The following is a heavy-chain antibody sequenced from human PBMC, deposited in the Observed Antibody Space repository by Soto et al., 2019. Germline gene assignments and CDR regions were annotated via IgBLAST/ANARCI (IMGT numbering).Heavy chain of an antibody. D-gene: IGHD1-20*01. CDR3: VKDKWHNKTSYLDY. CDR1: GFTFDDYA. V-gene: IGHV3-9*01. J-gene: IGHJ4*02. Sequence: GGSLRLSCAASGFTFDDYAMHWVRQAPGKGLEWVASISWNSGSIGYADSVKGRFTISRDNAKNSLSLQMNSLRPEDTALYYCVKDKWHNKTSYLDYWGQGTLVTVSS. CDR2: ISWNSGSI.